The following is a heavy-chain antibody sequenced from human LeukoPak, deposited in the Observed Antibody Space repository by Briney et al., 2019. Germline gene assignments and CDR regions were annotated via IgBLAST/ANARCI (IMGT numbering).Heavy chain of an antibody. CDR2: ISAYNGDT. V-gene: IGHV1-18*04. D-gene: IGHD6-19*01. CDR1: GYTFTIYG. J-gene: IGHJ4*02. Sequence: GASVKVSCKASGYTFTIYGISWVRQAPGQGLEWMGWISAYNGDTKYAQKLQGRVTMTTDTSTSTAYMELRSLRSDDTAVYYCARDPSNSSGWYVYFDYWGQGTLVTVSP. CDR3: ARDPSNSSGWYVYFDY.